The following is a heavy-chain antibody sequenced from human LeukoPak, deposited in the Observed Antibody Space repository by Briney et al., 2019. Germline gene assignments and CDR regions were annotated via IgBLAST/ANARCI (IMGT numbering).Heavy chain of an antibody. D-gene: IGHD4-17*01. J-gene: IGHJ4*02. CDR1: GFTFSAYG. Sequence: PGRSLRLSCAASGFTFSAYGMHWVRQAPGKGLEWVAVIWYDGNNKYYADSVKGRFTISRDNSKNTLYLQMNSLRAEDTAVYYCARDGGDTVTSLFDSWGQGTLVTVSS. V-gene: IGHV3-33*01. CDR3: ARDGGDTVTSLFDS. CDR2: IWYDGNNK.